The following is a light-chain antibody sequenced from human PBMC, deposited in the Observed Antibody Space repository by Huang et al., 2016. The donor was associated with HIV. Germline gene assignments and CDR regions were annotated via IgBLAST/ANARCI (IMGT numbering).Light chain of an antibody. CDR1: QTILYSSKNKNY. CDR2: WAS. Sequence: DIVMTQSPDSLAVSLGERATVNCKSSQTILYSSKNKNYLAWYQQKPGQPPKLLIYWASTRESGGPDRFSGSGAGTDFTLTISSLQAEDVAVYYCQQYFETPLTFGGGTKVEIK. J-gene: IGKJ4*01. V-gene: IGKV4-1*01. CDR3: QQYFETPLT.